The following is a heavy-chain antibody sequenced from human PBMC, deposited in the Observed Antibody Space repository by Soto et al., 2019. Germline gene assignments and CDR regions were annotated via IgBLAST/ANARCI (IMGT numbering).Heavy chain of an antibody. J-gene: IGHJ4*02. CDR3: TTDGDLHWYYFDY. V-gene: IGHV3-15*07. CDR1: GFTFSNAW. D-gene: IGHD3-3*02. Sequence: GGSLRLSCAASGFTFSNAWMNWVRQAPGKGLEWVGRIKSKTEGGTTDYAAPVKGRFTISRDDSKNTLYLQMNSLKTEDTAVYYCTTDGDLHWYYFDYWGQGTLVTVSS. CDR2: IKSKTEGGTT.